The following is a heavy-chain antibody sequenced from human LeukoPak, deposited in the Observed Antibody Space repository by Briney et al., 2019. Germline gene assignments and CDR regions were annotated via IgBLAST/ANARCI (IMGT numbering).Heavy chain of an antibody. CDR1: GFTFSSYS. Sequence: GGSLRLSCAASGFTFSSYSMNWVRQAPGKGLEWVSSISSSRSYIYYADSVKGRFTISRDNAKNSLYLQMNSLRAEDTAVYYCARVDSGYDFRWFDPWGQGTLVTVSS. D-gene: IGHD5-12*01. V-gene: IGHV3-21*01. CDR2: ISSSRSYI. CDR3: ARVDSGYDFRWFDP. J-gene: IGHJ5*02.